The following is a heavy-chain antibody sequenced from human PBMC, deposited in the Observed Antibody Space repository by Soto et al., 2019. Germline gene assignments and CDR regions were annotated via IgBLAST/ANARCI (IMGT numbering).Heavy chain of an antibody. CDR1: GFTFRSYA. V-gene: IGHV3-30-3*01. CDR2: ISYDGSNK. J-gene: IGHJ4*02. D-gene: IGHD3-22*01. CDR3: VRSMIIVVRLIGLDY. Sequence: GGSLRLSCGASGFTFRSYAMHWVRQTPGKGLEWVAVISYDGSNKHYADSVKGRFSISRDNSKNMLYLQMDSLSTEDTAVYYCVRSMIIVVRLIGLDYWGQGTLVTVS.